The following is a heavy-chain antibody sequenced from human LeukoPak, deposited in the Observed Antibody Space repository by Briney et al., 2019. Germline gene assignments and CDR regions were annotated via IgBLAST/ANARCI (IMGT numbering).Heavy chain of an antibody. CDR1: GFTFSSYS. Sequence: GGSLRLSCAASGFTFSSYSMNWVRQAPGKGLEWVSSISSSSSYIYYADSVKGRFTISRDSAKNSLYLQMNSLRAEDTAVYYCARDRGITGTTRWGQGTLVTVSS. CDR2: ISSSSSYI. D-gene: IGHD1-20*01. J-gene: IGHJ4*02. V-gene: IGHV3-21*01. CDR3: ARDRGITGTTR.